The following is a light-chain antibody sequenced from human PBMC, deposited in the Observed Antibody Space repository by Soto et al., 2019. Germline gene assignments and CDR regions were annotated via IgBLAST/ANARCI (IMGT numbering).Light chain of an antibody. Sequence: DIQMTQSPSSLSASVGDRVTITCRASQSISSYLNWYQQKPGKAPKLLIYAASSLQSGVPSRFSGSGSGTDFTLTISSLQPEDFATYYCQPSYSTPMYTFGQGTKVDTK. J-gene: IGKJ2*01. V-gene: IGKV1-39*01. CDR2: AAS. CDR1: QSISSY. CDR3: QPSYSTPMYT.